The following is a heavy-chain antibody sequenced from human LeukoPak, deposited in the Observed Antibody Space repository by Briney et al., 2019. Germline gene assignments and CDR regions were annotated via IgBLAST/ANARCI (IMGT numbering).Heavy chain of an antibody. J-gene: IGHJ4*02. V-gene: IGHV3-23*01. CDR2: ISGSGGST. CDR1: GFTFSSYA. Sequence: GGSLRLSCAASGFTFSSYAMSWVRQAPGKGLEWVSAISGSGGSTYYADSVKGRFTISRDNSKNTLFLQMNSLRGEDTAMYYCARVRGGGFRTADSWGQGTLVTVAS. D-gene: IGHD1-14*01. CDR3: ARVRGGGFRTADS.